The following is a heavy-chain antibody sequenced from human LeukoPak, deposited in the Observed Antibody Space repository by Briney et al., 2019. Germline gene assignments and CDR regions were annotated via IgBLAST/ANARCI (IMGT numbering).Heavy chain of an antibody. V-gene: IGHV4-59*01. D-gene: IGHD3-16*01. CDR2: IYYSGST. CDR1: GGSISSYY. Sequence: SETLSLTCTVSGGSISSYYWSWIRQPPGKGLEWIGYIYYSGSTNYNPSLKSRVTISVDTPKNQFSLKLSSVTAADTAVYYCAREKRDRGKWFDPWGQGTLVTVSS. J-gene: IGHJ5*02. CDR3: AREKRDRGKWFDP.